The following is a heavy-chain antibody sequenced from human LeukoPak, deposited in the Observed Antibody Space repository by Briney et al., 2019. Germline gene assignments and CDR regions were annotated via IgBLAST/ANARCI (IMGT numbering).Heavy chain of an antibody. V-gene: IGHV3-23*01. CDR3: AKDLWDAAVADPFDY. CDR2: ISGSGGST. J-gene: IGHJ4*02. CDR1: GFTFSSYG. Sequence: GGSLRLSCAASGFTFSSYGMHWVRQAPGKGLEWVSAISGSGGSTYYADSVKGRFTISRDNSKNTLYLQMNSLRAEDTAVYYCAKDLWDAAVADPFDYWGQGTLVTVSS. D-gene: IGHD6-19*01.